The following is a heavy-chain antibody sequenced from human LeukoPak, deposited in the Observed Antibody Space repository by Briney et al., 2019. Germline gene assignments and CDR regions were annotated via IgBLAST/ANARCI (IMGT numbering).Heavy chain of an antibody. J-gene: IGHJ4*02. V-gene: IGHV4-59*01. CDR2: IYYSGST. CDR3: ARNGAEQLLVYFDY. Sequence: PSETLSLTCTVSGGSISSYYWSWIRQPPGQGLEWIGYIYYSGSTNYNPSLKSRVTISVDTSKNQFSLKLSSVTAADTAVYYCARNGAEQLLVYFDYWGQGTLVTVSS. CDR1: GGSISSYY. D-gene: IGHD6-13*01.